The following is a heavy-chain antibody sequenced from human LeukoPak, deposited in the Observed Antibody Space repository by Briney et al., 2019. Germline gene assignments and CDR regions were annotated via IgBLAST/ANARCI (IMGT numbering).Heavy chain of an antibody. J-gene: IGHJ5*02. D-gene: IGHD5-24*01. CDR2: IKQDESEK. Sequence: PGGSLRLPCAASGFSFSSYWMSWVRQAPGKGLEWVANIKQDESEKYYVDSVKGRFTISRDNAKNSLFLQMSSLRVEDTAVYYCARFGRQMGNWFDPWGQGTLVTVSS. CDR3: ARFGRQMGNWFDP. CDR1: GFSFSSYW. V-gene: IGHV3-7*03.